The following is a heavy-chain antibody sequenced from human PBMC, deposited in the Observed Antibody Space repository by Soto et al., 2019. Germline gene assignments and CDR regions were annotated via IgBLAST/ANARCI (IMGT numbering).Heavy chain of an antibody. D-gene: IGHD2-2*01. CDR2: ISKSDYT. V-gene: IGHV3-21*01. Sequence: GGSLRLSCTVSGFAFNNYGINWVRQAPGKGLEWVSSISKSDYTYYSDSVRGRFTISRDNAKNSVSLQMNTLRVEDTAVYYCAREDSIIIPAVSDFWGQGTLVTVSS. CDR1: GFAFNNYG. J-gene: IGHJ4*02. CDR3: AREDSIIIPAVSDF.